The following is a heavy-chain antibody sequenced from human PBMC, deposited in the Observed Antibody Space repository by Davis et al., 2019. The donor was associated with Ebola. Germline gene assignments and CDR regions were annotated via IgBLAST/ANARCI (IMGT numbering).Heavy chain of an antibody. CDR3: AKDEGGCSSTSCYESYYYYGMDV. J-gene: IGHJ6*02. CDR2: ITGSGDST. D-gene: IGHD2-2*01. V-gene: IGHV3-23*01. Sequence: GESLKISCAASGFTFSSYAMNWVRQAPGKGLEWVSTITGSGDSTHYADSVKGRFTISRDNSKNTLYLQMNSLRAEDTAVYYCAKDEGGCSSTSCYESYYYYGMDVWGQGTTVTVSS. CDR1: GFTFSSYA.